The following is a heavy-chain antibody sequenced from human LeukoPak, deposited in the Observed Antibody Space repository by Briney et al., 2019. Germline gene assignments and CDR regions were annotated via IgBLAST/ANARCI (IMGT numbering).Heavy chain of an antibody. J-gene: IGHJ3*02. CDR3: APIFGVVRGAFDT. D-gene: IGHD3-3*01. CDR2: INPNSGGT. V-gene: IGHV1-2*02. Sequence: ASVKVSCKASGYTFTGYYMHWVRQAPGQGLEWMGWINPNSGGTNYAQKFQGRVTMTRDTSISTAYMELSRLRSDDTAVYYCAPIFGVVRGAFDTWGQGTMVTVSS. CDR1: GYTFTGYY.